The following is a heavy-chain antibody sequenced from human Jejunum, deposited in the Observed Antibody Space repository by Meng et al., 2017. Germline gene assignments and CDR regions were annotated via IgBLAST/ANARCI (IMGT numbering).Heavy chain of an antibody. J-gene: IGHJ4*02. CDR2: IILSGNT. D-gene: IGHD3/OR15-3a*01. V-gene: IGHV4-34*02. CDR1: DGSFNGYY. Sequence: QVQLQQWGAGLLKPSETLSLTCAVYDGSFNGYYWTWIRQPPGKGLEWIGEIILSGNTNYNPSLKSRVTISMDTSKNQFSLTLSSVTAADTAVYYCARGKGLFGFWGQGTLVTFSS. CDR3: ARGKGLFGF.